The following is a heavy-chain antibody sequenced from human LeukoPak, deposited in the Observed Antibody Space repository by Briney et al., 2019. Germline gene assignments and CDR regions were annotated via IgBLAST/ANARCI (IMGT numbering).Heavy chain of an antibody. CDR1: GGSISSYY. V-gene: IGHV4-59*08. J-gene: IGHJ5*02. CDR2: IYYSGST. CDR3: ARFFRADCSGGSCYEDWFDP. Sequence: KPSETLSLTCTVSGGSISSYYWSWIRQPPGKGLEWIGYIYYSGSTNYNPSLKSRVTISVDTSKNQFSLKLSSVTAADTAVYYCARFFRADCSGGSCYEDWFDPWGQGTLVTVSS. D-gene: IGHD2-15*01.